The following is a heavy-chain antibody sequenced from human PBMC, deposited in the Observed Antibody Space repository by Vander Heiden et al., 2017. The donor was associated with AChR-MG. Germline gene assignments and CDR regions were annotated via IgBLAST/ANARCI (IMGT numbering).Heavy chain of an antibody. J-gene: IGHJ4*01. D-gene: IGHD1-26*01. Sequence: QVQLVESGGGVVQPGRSLRLSCAASGFTFSSYGMHWVRQAPGKGLEWVAVISYDGSNKYYADSVKGRFTISRDNSKNTLYLQMNSLRAEDTAVYYCAKDLRGRGSYPPDFDYWGQGTLVTVSS. CDR2: ISYDGSNK. CDR3: AKDLRGRGSYPPDFDY. V-gene: IGHV3-30*18. CDR1: GFTFSSYG.